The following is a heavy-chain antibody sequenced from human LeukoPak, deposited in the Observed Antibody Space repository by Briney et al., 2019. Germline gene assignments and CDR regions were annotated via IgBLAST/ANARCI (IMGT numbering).Heavy chain of an antibody. CDR1: GYTFTSYG. Sequence: ASVTVSCKASGYTFTSYGISWVRQAPGQGLEWMGWISAYNGNTNYAQKLQGRVTMTTDTSTSTAYMELRSLRSDDTAVYYCARDYSSTSIYYYYYMDVWGKGTTVTISS. CDR3: ARDYSSTSIYYYYYMDV. CDR2: ISAYNGNT. D-gene: IGHD6-13*01. J-gene: IGHJ6*03. V-gene: IGHV1-18*01.